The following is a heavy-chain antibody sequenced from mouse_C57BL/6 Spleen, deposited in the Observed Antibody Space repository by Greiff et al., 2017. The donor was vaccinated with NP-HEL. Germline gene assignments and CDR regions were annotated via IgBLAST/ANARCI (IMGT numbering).Heavy chain of an antibody. CDR3: ARRIYYYGSSYVGGYAMDY. CDR2: ILPGSGST. D-gene: IGHD1-1*01. CDR1: GYTFTGYW. J-gene: IGHJ4*01. V-gene: IGHV1-9*01. Sequence: QVQLQQSGAELVRPGASVKLSCKATGYTFTGYWIEWVKQRPGHGLEWIGEILPGSGSTNYNEKFKGKATFTADTSSNTAYMQLSSLTTEDSAIYYCARRIYYYGSSYVGGYAMDYWGQGTSVTVSS.